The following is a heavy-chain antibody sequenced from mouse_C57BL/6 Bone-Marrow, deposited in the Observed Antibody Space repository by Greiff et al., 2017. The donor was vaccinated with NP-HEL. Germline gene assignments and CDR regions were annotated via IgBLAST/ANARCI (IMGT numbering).Heavy chain of an antibody. CDR3: VRQNYGPYYAMDY. V-gene: IGHV10-1*01. J-gene: IGHJ4*01. Sequence: GGGLVQPKGSLKLSCAASGFSFNTYAMNWVRQAPGKGLEWVARIRSKSNNYATYYADSVKDRFTISRDDSESMLYLQMNNLTTEDTAMYYWVRQNYGPYYAMDYWGQGTSVTVSS. CDR2: IRSKSNNYAT. D-gene: IGHD1-1*01. CDR1: GFSFNTYA.